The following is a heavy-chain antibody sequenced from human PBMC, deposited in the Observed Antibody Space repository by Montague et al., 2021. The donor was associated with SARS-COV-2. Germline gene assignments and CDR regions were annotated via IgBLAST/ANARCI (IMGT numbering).Heavy chain of an antibody. V-gene: IGHV4-39*07. J-gene: IGHJ4*02. D-gene: IGHD6-6*01. CDR1: GGSISSSIYY. CDR3: ARIIDKLVVV. Sequence: SETLSLTCTVSGGSISSSIYYWDWIRQPPGKGLEWIGSIYDSGSTHYSPSLKSRVTISVDTSKNQFSLKVSSVTAADTAVYYCARIIDKLVVVWGQGTPVTVSS. CDR2: IYDSGST.